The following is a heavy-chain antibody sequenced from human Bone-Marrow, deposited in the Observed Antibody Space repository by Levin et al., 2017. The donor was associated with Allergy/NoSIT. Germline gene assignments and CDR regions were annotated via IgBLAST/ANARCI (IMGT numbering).Heavy chain of an antibody. J-gene: IGHJ6*02. Sequence: GESLKISCAASGFTFSNYNMNWVRQAPGKGLEWVSFISSTSSYMYYSDSVKGRFTISRDNAKNSLYLQINSLRAEDTSVYFCTRGSYCTTTSCTNPDYYGMDVWGQGTTVLVSS. V-gene: IGHV3-21*01. CDR2: ISSTSSYM. CDR1: GFTFSNYN. CDR3: TRGSYCTTTSCTNPDYYGMDV. D-gene: IGHD2-2*01.